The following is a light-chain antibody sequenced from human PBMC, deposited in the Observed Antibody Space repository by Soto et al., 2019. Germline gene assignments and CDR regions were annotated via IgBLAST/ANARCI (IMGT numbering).Light chain of an antibody. J-gene: IGKJ1*01. CDR1: QSVSSSY. CDR2: GAS. V-gene: IGKV3-20*01. CDR3: QQYGRSPLT. Sequence: EIVLTQSPGTLSLSPGERATLSCRASQSVSSSYLAWYQQKPGQAPSLLIYGASSRATGIPDRFSGSGSGTDFNLTISRLEHEDFAVYYCQQYGRSPLTFGQGTKVEIK.